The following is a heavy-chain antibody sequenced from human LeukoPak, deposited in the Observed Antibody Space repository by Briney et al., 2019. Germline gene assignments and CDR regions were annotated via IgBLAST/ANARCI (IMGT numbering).Heavy chain of an antibody. CDR1: GGSFSGYY. J-gene: IGHJ5*02. Sequence: SETLSLTCAVYGGSFSGYYWSWIRQPPGKGLEWIGEINHSGSTNYNPSLKSRVTISVDTSKNQFSLKLSSVTAADTAVYYCARHRAAAGKYNCFDPWGQGTLVTVSS. CDR2: INHSGST. CDR3: ARHRAAAGKYNCFDP. V-gene: IGHV4-34*01. D-gene: IGHD6-13*01.